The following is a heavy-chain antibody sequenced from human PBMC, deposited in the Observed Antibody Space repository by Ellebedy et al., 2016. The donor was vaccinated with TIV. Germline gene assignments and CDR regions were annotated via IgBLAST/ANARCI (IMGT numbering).Heavy chain of an antibody. D-gene: IGHD5-18*01. Sequence: AASVKVSCKVSGYTLTELSMHWVRQAPGQGLEWMGWISAYNGNTNYAQKLQGRVTMTTDTSTSTAYMGLRSLRSDDTAVYYCARGGYSYGPDYWGQGTLVTVSS. V-gene: IGHV1-18*01. CDR3: ARGGYSYGPDY. CDR1: GYTLTELS. CDR2: ISAYNGNT. J-gene: IGHJ4*02.